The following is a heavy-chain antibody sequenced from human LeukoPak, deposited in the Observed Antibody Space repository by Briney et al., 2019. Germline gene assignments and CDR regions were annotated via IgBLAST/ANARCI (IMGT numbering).Heavy chain of an antibody. CDR3: ARPWELDAFDI. D-gene: IGHD1-26*01. CDR2: INPNSGGT. Sequence: ASVKVSCKASGYTFTDYYMHWVRQAPGQGLEWMGWINPNSGGTNYAQKFQGRVTMTRDTPISTAYMELSRLRSDDTAVYYCARPWELDAFDIWGQGTMVTVSS. CDR1: GYTFTDYY. V-gene: IGHV1-2*02. J-gene: IGHJ3*02.